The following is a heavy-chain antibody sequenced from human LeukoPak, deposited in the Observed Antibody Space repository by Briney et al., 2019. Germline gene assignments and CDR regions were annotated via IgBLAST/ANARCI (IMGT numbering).Heavy chain of an antibody. J-gene: IGHJ6*03. Sequence: SETLSLTCTVYGGSISSSSSDWGWIRHPPGKGLEWIGRIYYSESTYYNPSLKSRVTISVDTSKNQFSLKLSSVTAADTAVYYCARLPRVAARYYYYLDVWGKGTTVTVSS. D-gene: IGHD6-6*01. CDR2: IYYSEST. V-gene: IGHV4-39*01. CDR1: GGSISSSSSD. CDR3: ARLPRVAARYYYYLDV.